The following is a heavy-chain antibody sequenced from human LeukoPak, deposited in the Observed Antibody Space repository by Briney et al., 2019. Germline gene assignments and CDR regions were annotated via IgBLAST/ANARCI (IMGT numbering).Heavy chain of an antibody. V-gene: IGHV3-33*01. Sequence: GGSLRLSCVTSGFSFRIYAIHWVRQAPGKGLEWVAVMWYDGSNEYYADSVRGRFTISRDNSKNTVYLQMNSLRAEDTAVYYRARDQFYYGSGTPGNDAFDVWGQGTMVTVSS. CDR1: GFSFRIYA. J-gene: IGHJ3*01. CDR2: MWYDGSNE. D-gene: IGHD3-10*01. CDR3: ARDQFYYGSGTPGNDAFDV.